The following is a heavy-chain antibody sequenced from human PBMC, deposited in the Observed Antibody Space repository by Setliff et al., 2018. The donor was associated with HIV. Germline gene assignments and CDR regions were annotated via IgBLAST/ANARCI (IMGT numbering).Heavy chain of an antibody. CDR3: AKDLDIVVVPAAPDAFDI. D-gene: IGHD2-2*03. Sequence: GGSLRLSCAASGFTFSSYASGWVRQALGKGLEWVSAISGSGGSTYYADSVKGRFTISSDNSKNTLYLQMNSLRAEDTAVYYCAKDLDIVVVPAAPDAFDIWGQGTMVTVSS. J-gene: IGHJ3*02. V-gene: IGHV3-23*01. CDR2: ISGSGGST. CDR1: GFTFSSYA.